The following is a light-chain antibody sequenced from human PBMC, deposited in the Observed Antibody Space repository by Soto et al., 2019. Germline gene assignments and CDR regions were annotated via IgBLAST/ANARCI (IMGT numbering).Light chain of an antibody. CDR3: QQSYSTPSIT. Sequence: DIQMTQSPSSLSASVGDRVTITCRASRSISSYLNWYQQKPGKAPKLLIYAASSLQSGVPSRFSGSGSGTDFTLTISSLQPEDFATYYCQQSYSTPSITFGQGTRLAIK. CDR2: AAS. J-gene: IGKJ5*01. CDR1: RSISSY. V-gene: IGKV1-39*01.